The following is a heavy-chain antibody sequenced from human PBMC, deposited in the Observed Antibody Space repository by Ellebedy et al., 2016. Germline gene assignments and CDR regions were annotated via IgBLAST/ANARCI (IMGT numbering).Heavy chain of an antibody. V-gene: IGHV1-18*01. CDR2: INVDSGNT. D-gene: IGHD3/OR15-3a*01. J-gene: IGHJ4*02. CDR3: TGERGGLKYFDH. Sequence: ASVKVSXXASGYIFSTYGISWVRQAPGQGLEWMGWINVDSGNTRYAQKFQDRISLTTDRSANTVYLELRGLRFDDAAIYYCTGERGGLKYFDHWGQGTVVTVSS. CDR1: GYIFSTYG.